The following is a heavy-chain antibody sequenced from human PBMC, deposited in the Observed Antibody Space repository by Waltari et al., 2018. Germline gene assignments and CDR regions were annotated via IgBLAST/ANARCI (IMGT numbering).Heavy chain of an antibody. V-gene: IGHV4-59*01. D-gene: IGHD6-13*01. Sequence: QVQLQESGPGLVKPSETLSLTCPVSGGSISSYYWSWLRQPPGKGLEWIGYIYYSGSTNYNPSLKSRVTISVDTSKNQFSLKLSSVTAADTAVYYCARERYSSSWYGFDWGQGTLVTVSS. CDR3: ARERYSSSWYGFD. J-gene: IGHJ4*02. CDR2: IYYSGST. CDR1: GGSISSYY.